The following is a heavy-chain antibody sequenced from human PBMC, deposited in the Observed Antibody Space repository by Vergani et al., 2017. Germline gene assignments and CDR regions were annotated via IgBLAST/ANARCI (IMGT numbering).Heavy chain of an antibody. CDR3: AREKCSGGSCYRSDAFDI. J-gene: IGHJ3*02. CDR1: GFTFSSYA. V-gene: IGHV3-64*02. Sequence: EVQLVESGEGLVQPGGSLRLSCAASGFTFSSYAMHWVRQAPGKGLEYVSAISSNGGSTYYADSVKGRFTISRDNSKNTLYLQMGSLRAEDMAGYYCAREKCSGGSCYRSDAFDIWGQGTMVTVSS. D-gene: IGHD2-15*01. CDR2: ISSNGGST.